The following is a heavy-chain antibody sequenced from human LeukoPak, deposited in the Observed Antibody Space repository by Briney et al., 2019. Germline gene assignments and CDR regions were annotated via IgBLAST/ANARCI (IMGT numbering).Heavy chain of an antibody. Sequence: PGRSLRLSCSASRFTFSTYGMHWVRQAPGKGLEWVAVISYDGTNKYYGDSVKGRFTISRENSKNTAYLQMNSLRAEDTAVYYCAKVRSPNSVYHGMDVWGQGTTVTVSS. CDR1: RFTFSTYG. CDR3: AKVRSPNSVYHGMDV. J-gene: IGHJ6*02. CDR2: ISYDGTNK. D-gene: IGHD4-17*01. V-gene: IGHV3-30*18.